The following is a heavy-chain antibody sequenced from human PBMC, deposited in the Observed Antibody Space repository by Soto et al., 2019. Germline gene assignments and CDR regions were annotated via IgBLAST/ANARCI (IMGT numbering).Heavy chain of an antibody. Sequence: QVQLQESGPGLVKPSQTLSLTCTVSGGSISSGGYYWSWLRQHPGKGLEWIGYIYYSGSTYYNPSLTSRVTISVDTSKNQFSLKLSSVTAADTAVYYCARDLGAYYYYGMDVWGQGTTVTVSS. CDR2: IYYSGST. J-gene: IGHJ6*02. V-gene: IGHV4-31*03. CDR1: GGSISSGGYY. CDR3: ARDLGAYYYYGMDV.